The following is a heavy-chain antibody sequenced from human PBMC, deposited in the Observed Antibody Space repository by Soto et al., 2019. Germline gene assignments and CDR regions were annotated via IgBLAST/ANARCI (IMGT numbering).Heavy chain of an antibody. CDR2: IYYSGTT. CDR3: ARHFSVDYFDS. CDR1: GGSISSGGYY. V-gene: IGHV4-39*01. J-gene: IGHJ4*02. Sequence: SETLSLTCTVSGGSISSGGYYWSWIRQHPGKGLEWIGYIYYSGTTYYNPSLKSRVTISVDRSKNQFSLRLSSVTAADTAVYYCARHFSVDYFDSWGQGALVTVSS.